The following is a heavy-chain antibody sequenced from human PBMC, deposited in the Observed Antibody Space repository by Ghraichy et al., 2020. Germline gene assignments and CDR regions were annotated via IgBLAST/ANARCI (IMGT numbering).Heavy chain of an antibody. CDR1: AGSISSRGYY. CDR3: ARDRYSTSPRDYYYGIHV. J-gene: IGHJ6*02. CDR2: IDYSGST. D-gene: IGHD1-26*01. V-gene: IGHV4-31*03. Sequence: SETLSLTCSVSAGSISSRGYYWSWIRQPPGKGLEWIGYIDYSGSTYYNPSLKSRVIISVDTSENRFSLKLSSVTAADTAVYYCARDRYSTSPRDYYYGIHVWGQGTKVTVSS.